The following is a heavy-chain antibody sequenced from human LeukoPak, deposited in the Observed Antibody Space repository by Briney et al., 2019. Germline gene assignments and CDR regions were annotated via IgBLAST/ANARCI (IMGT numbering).Heavy chain of an antibody. Sequence: ASVKVSCKPSGYTFTGYYIHWVRQAPGQGLEWMGWINPNSGGTNYAQKFQGRVTMTKDTSISTAYMELSRLRSDDTAVYYCARDFLHVYYYDSSGYVRGAFDIWGQRTVVTVSS. V-gene: IGHV1-2*02. CDR2: INPNSGGT. CDR3: ARDFLHVYYYDSSGYVRGAFDI. D-gene: IGHD3-22*01. CDR1: GYTFTGYY. J-gene: IGHJ3*02.